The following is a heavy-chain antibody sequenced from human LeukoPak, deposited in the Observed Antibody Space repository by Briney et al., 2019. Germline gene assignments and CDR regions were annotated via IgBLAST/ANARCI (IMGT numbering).Heavy chain of an antibody. Sequence: SVSVSCTASGDTFTAYYIHCVRQAPGQELGAMAWIDPNSGGTNYAQKFQGRVTMTRDTSISTAYMELSRLRSDDTAVYYCAREWGMYYYASGSNDRPLDYWGQGTLVTVSS. CDR3: AREWGMYYYASGSNDRPLDY. CDR1: GDTFTAYY. D-gene: IGHD3-10*01. J-gene: IGHJ4*02. CDR2: IDPNSGGT. V-gene: IGHV1-2*02.